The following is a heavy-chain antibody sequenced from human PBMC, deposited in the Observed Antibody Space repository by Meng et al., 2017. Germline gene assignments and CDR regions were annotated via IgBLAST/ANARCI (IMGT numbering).Heavy chain of an antibody. D-gene: IGHD7-27*01. Sequence: GLPLAADHGMEKTSGTLTLSCAVSGGSISSSNWWSWVRQPPGKGLEWIGEIYHSGSTNYNPSLKSRVTISVDKSKNQFSLKLSSVTAADTAVYYCARIGDWGSTRYFDYWGQGTLVTVSS. CDR1: GGSISSSNW. V-gene: IGHV4-4*02. CDR3: ARIGDWGSTRYFDY. CDR2: IYHSGST. J-gene: IGHJ4*02.